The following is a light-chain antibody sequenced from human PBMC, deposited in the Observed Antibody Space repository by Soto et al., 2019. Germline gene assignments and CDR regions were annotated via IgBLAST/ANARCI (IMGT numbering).Light chain of an antibody. CDR1: QSVSSY. CDR3: QQRSNWPTT. Sequence: EILLTHSPATLSLSPGERDTLSCRASQSVSSYLAWYQQKPGQAPRLLIYDASNRATGIPARFSGSGSGTDFTLTISSLEPEDFAVYYCQQRSNWPTTFGQGTKVDIK. CDR2: DAS. V-gene: IGKV3-11*01. J-gene: IGKJ1*01.